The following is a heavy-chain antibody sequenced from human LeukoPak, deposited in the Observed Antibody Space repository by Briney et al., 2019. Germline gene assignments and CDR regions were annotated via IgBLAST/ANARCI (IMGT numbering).Heavy chain of an antibody. V-gene: IGHV3-30*01. D-gene: IGHD3-3*01. Sequence: GSLRLSCAASGFAFSTYAIHRVRQAPGQGLEWVARVSYDGANKYYADSVRGRFTISRDNSKNMLFLPMDSLRGEDTAVYYCVKDGGDYFDYWGQGTLVTVSS. J-gene: IGHJ4*02. CDR3: VKDGGDYFDY. CDR2: VSYDGANK. CDR1: GFAFSTYA.